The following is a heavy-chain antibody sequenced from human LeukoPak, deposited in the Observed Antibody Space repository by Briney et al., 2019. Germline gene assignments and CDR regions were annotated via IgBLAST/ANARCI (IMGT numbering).Heavy chain of an antibody. CDR1: GGSISSYS. J-gene: IGHJ4*02. V-gene: IGHV4-59*01. D-gene: IGHD3-10*02. CDR2: IYYSGST. Sequence: SETRSLTCTVSGGSISSYSWSWIRQPPGKGLEWIGYIYYSGSTNYNPSLKSRVTISVDTSKNQFSLKLSSVTAADTAVYYCARSDTYYVKPFDYWGQGTLVTVSS. CDR3: ARSDTYYVKPFDY.